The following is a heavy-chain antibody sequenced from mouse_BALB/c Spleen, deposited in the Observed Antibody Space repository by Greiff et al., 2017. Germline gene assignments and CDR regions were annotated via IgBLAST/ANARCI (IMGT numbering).Heavy chain of an antibody. Sequence: EVQGVESGGGLVQPGGSLKLSCAASGFTFSSYTMSWVRQTPEKRLEWVAYISNGGGSTYYPDTVKGRFTISRDNAKNTLYLQMSSLKSEDTAMYYCARISTMITTGYAMDYWGQGTSVTVSS. CDR3: ARISTMITTGYAMDY. V-gene: IGHV5-12-2*01. CDR1: GFTFSSYT. J-gene: IGHJ4*01. CDR2: ISNGGGST. D-gene: IGHD2-4*01.